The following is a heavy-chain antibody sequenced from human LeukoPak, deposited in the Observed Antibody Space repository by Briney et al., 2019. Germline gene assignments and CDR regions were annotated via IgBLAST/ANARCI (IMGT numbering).Heavy chain of an antibody. CDR1: GFAFSRSG. J-gene: IGHJ4*02. D-gene: IGHD6-13*01. CDR2: VWYDGSNK. Sequence: GGSLRLSCAASGFAFSRSGMHWVRQAPGKGLEWVAVVWYDGSNKHYADSVKGRFTIFRDNSNNTLYLQMSSLRAEDTAVYYCARDPKYSNSWFFDYWGQGTLVTVSS. CDR3: ARDPKYSNSWFFDY. V-gene: IGHV3-33*01.